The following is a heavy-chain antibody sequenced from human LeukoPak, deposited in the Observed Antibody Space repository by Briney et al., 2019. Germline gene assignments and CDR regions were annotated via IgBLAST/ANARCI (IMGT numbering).Heavy chain of an antibody. CDR3: TKRVKYGGTWDHFAD. D-gene: IGHD1-26*01. CDR2: VNADGGNT. CDR1: GFTFSSYS. J-gene: IGHJ4*02. Sequence: GGSLRLSCAASGFTFSSYSMNWVRQAPGKGLEWVSTVNADGGNTYYADSVKGRFTISRDNSKSTLILQMNSLRVEDTALYYCTKRVKYGGTWDHFADWGQGTLVTVSS. V-gene: IGHV3-23*01.